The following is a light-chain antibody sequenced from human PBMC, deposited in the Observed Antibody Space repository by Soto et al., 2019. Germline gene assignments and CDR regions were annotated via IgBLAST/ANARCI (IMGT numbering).Light chain of an antibody. V-gene: IGKV3-15*01. Sequence: EIVMTQSPATLSVSPGERATLSCRASQSVSSNLAWYQQKPGQAPRLLIYGASTRATGIPARFSGSGSGTEFTLTISSLQSEDFAVYYCQQLNSSPSSPTFGGGTKVEIK. CDR2: GAS. J-gene: IGKJ4*01. CDR3: QQLNSSPSSPT. CDR1: QSVSSN.